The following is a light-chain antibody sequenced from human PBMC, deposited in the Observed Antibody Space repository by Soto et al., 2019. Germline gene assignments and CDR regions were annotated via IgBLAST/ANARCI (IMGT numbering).Light chain of an antibody. CDR2: GAS. CDR1: QSVSSN. V-gene: IGKV3-15*01. J-gene: IGKJ1*01. Sequence: EIVMTQSPATLSVSPGERATLSCRASQSVSSNLAWYQQKPGQAPRQLIYGASTRATGIPARFSGSGSGTEFTLTISSLQSEDFAVYYCQQYNNWPPNTFGQGTKVEIK. CDR3: QQYNNWPPNT.